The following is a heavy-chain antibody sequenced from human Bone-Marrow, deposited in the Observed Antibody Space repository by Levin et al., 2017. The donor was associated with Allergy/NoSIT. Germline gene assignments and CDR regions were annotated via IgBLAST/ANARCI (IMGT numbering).Heavy chain of an antibody. V-gene: IGHV3-53*01. CDR3: ARSHTSPYFFGL. CDR1: GITVSSNY. J-gene: IGHJ4*02. Sequence: PGGSLRLSCAASGITVSSNYLSWVRQTPRRGLEWVSIVYVGGITYYADSVKGRFTISRDNSKNTLDLQMNSLRAEDTAVYYCARSHTSPYFFGLWGQGTLVTVSS. CDR2: VYVGGIT. D-gene: IGHD2-2*01.